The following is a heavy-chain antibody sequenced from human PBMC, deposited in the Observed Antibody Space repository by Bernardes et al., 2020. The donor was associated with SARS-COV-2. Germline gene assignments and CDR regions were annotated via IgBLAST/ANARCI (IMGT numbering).Heavy chain of an antibody. CDR2: ISSSSSYI. CDR3: ASARGYLGRIYYFDY. CDR1: GFTFSSYS. V-gene: IGHV3-21*01. D-gene: IGHD3-16*01. J-gene: IGHJ4*02. Sequence: GGSLRLSCAASGFTFSSYSMNWVRQAPGKGLEWVSSISSSSSYIYYADSVKGRFTISRDNAKNSLYLQMNSLRAEDTAVYYCASARGYLGRIYYFDYWGQGTLVTVSS.